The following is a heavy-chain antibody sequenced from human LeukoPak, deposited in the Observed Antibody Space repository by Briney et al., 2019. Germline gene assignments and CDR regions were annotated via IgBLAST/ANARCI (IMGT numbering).Heavy chain of an antibody. CDR2: IYHSGST. Sequence: PSETLSLTCTVSGDSISSHYYWGWIRQPPGKGLEWIGIIYHSGSTYYNPSLKSRVTISVDTSENRFSLELRSVTAADTALYYCARHPAYYDFWSGYYGGYYYYMDVWGKGTTVTVSS. CDR1: GDSISSHYY. V-gene: IGHV4-38-2*02. CDR3: ARHPAYYDFWSGYYGGYYYYMDV. J-gene: IGHJ6*03. D-gene: IGHD3-3*01.